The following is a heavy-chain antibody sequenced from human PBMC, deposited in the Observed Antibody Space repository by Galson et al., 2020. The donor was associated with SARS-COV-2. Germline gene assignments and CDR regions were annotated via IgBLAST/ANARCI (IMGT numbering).Heavy chain of an antibody. J-gene: IGHJ4*02. CDR2: ISYDGSNK. D-gene: IGHD2-2*02. CDR3: ARDSSGGYQLLYSIDY. V-gene: IGHV3-30*04. Sequence: GGSLRLSCAASGFTFSSYAVHWVRQAPGKGLEWVAVISYDGSNKYYADSVKGRFTISRDNSKNTLYLQMNSLRAEDTAVYYCARDSSGGYQLLYSIDYWGQGTLVTVSS. CDR1: GFTFSSYA.